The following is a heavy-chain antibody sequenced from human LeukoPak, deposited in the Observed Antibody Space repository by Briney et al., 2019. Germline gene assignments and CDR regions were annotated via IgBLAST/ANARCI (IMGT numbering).Heavy chain of an antibody. J-gene: IGHJ3*02. Sequence: SGGSLRLSCAASGFTFSSYDMHWVRQGTGKGLEWVSAIGTAGDTYYPGSVKGRFTTSRENAKNSLYLQMNSLRGGDTAVYYCARGRGWGTFDIWGQGTMVTVSS. CDR2: IGTAGDT. CDR1: GFTFSSYD. D-gene: IGHD3-10*01. V-gene: IGHV3-13*04. CDR3: ARGRGWGTFDI.